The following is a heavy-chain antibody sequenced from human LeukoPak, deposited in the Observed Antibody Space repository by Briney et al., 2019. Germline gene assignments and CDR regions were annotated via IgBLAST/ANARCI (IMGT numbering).Heavy chain of an antibody. CDR2: ISGSGGST. CDR1: GFTFSSYG. Sequence: PGGSLRLSCAASGFTFSSYGMHWVRQAPGKGLEWVSAISGSGGSTYYADSVKGRFTISRDNSKNTLYLQMNSLRAEDTAVYYCAKVVYDFWSGYDYWGQGTLVTVSS. D-gene: IGHD3-3*01. J-gene: IGHJ4*02. V-gene: IGHV3-23*01. CDR3: AKVVYDFWSGYDY.